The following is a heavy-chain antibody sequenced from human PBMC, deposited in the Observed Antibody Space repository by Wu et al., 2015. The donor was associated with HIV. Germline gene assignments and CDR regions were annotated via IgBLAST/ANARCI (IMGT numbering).Heavy chain of an antibody. D-gene: IGHD3-22*01. Sequence: QVQLVQSGAEVKKPGSSVKVSCKASGGTFSSYAISWVRQAPGQGLEWMGRIIPIFGTANYAQKFQGRVTITADESTSTAYMELSSLRSEDTAVYYCASRYYYDSSGYREGAFDIWGQGTMGHRLF. CDR2: IIPIFGTA. J-gene: IGHJ3*02. CDR3: ASRYYYDSSGYREGAFDI. V-gene: IGHV1-69*13. CDR1: GGTFSSYA.